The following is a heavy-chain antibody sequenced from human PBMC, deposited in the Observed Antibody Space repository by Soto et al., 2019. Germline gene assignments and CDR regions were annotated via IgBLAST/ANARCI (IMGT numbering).Heavy chain of an antibody. J-gene: IGHJ6*02. Sequence: GASVKVSCKASGYTFTGYYMHWVRQAPGQGLEWMGWINPNSGGTNYAQKFQGWVTMTRDTSISTAYMELSRLRSDDTAVYYCARGGTAGYCSGGSCYQPTYYYYGMDVWGQGTTVTVSS. CDR1: GYTFTGYY. CDR2: INPNSGGT. D-gene: IGHD2-15*01. V-gene: IGHV1-2*04. CDR3: ARGGTAGYCSGGSCYQPTYYYYGMDV.